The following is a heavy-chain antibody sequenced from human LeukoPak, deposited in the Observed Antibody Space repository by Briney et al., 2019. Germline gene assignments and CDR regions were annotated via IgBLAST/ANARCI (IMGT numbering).Heavy chain of an antibody. Sequence: SETLSLTCTVSGGSISSYYWSWIRQPPGKGLEWIGYIYFGSTKYSPSLESRVTISVDRSRNQLSLNLSSLSEADTAVYFCARGRAIFGVVSYYFDNWGQGTLVTVSS. CDR3: ARGRAIFGVVSYYFDN. D-gene: IGHD3-3*01. J-gene: IGHJ4*02. CDR2: IYFGST. V-gene: IGHV4-59*01. CDR1: GGSISSYY.